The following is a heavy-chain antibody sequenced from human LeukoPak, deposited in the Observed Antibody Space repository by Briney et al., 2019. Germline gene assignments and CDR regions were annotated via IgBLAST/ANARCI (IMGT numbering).Heavy chain of an antibody. D-gene: IGHD3-22*01. V-gene: IGHV4-31*03. Sequence: TLSLTCTVSGGSISSGGYYWSWIRQHPGKGLEWIGYVYYSGSTYYNPSLKSRVTISVDTSKNQFSLKLSSVTAADTAVYYCARTDSSGYYSYWFDPWGQGTLVTVSS. CDR2: VYYSGST. CDR3: ARTDSSGYYSYWFDP. CDR1: GGSISSGGYY. J-gene: IGHJ5*02.